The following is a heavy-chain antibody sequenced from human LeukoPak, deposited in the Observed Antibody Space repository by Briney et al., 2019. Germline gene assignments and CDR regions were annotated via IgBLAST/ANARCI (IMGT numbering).Heavy chain of an antibody. V-gene: IGHV3-21*01. Sequence: PGGSLRLSCAASGFIFSSYSMNWVRQAPGKGLEWVSSISSSSSYIYYADSVKGRFTISRDNAKNSLYLQMNSLRAEDTAVYYCARDLETVDYDILTGLFDYWGQGTLVTVSS. CDR2: ISSSSSYI. CDR3: ARDLETVDYDILTGLFDY. J-gene: IGHJ4*02. D-gene: IGHD3-9*01. CDR1: GFIFSSYS.